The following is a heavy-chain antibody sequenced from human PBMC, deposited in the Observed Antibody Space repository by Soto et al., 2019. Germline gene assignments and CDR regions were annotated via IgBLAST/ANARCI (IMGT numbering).Heavy chain of an antibody. CDR1: GGSISSGGYY. CDR3: ARDMGVVVAATPAVYYYYGMDV. CDR2: IYYSGST. V-gene: IGHV4-31*03. J-gene: IGHJ6*02. D-gene: IGHD2-15*01. Sequence: SETLSLTCTVSGGSISSGGYYWSWIRQHPGKGLEWIGYIYYSGSTYCNPSLKSRVTISVDTSKNQFSLKLSSVTAADTAVYYCARDMGVVVAATPAVYYYYGMDVWGQGTTVTVSS.